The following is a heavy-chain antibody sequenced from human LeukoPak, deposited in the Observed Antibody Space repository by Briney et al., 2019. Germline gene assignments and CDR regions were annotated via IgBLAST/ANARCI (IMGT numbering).Heavy chain of an antibody. D-gene: IGHD6-19*01. CDR2: IRSDGSST. V-gene: IGHV3-74*01. CDR3: ARVGAVAGTDDY. J-gene: IGHJ4*02. CDR1: GFTFSSYW. Sequence: GGSLRLSCAASGFTFSSYWMHWVRQAPGKGLVWVSRIRSDGSSTSYADSVKGRFTISRDNAKNTLYLQMNSLRAEDTAVYYCARVGAVAGTDDYWGQGTLVTVSS.